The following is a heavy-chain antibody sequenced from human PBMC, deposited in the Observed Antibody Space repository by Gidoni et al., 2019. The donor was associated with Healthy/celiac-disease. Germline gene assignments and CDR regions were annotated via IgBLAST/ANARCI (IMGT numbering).Heavy chain of an antibody. CDR2: MNPNSGNT. Sequence: QVQLVQSGAEVKKPGASVKVSCKASGYTFTSYDINWVRQATGQGLEWMGWMNPNSGNTGYAQKFQGRVTMTRNTSISTAYMELSSLRSEDTAVYYCARVGPANMVDVLRFLDTVGYLTYWGQGTLVTVSS. V-gene: IGHV1-8*01. CDR3: ARVGPANMVDVLRFLDTVGYLTY. J-gene: IGHJ4*02. D-gene: IGHD3-3*01. CDR1: GYTFTSYD.